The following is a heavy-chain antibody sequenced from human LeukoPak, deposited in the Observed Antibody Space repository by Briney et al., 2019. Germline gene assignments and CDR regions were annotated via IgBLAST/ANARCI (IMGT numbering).Heavy chain of an antibody. Sequence: ASVRVSCKASGGTFSSYAISWVRQAPGQGLEWMGRIIPIFGIANYAQKFQGRDTITADKSTGTAYMELSSLRSEDTAVCYCALSPVVKDGYYGMDVWGQGTTVTVSS. CDR3: ALSPVVKDGYYGMDV. CDR2: IIPIFGIA. V-gene: IGHV1-69*04. D-gene: IGHD4-23*01. CDR1: GGTFSSYA. J-gene: IGHJ6*02.